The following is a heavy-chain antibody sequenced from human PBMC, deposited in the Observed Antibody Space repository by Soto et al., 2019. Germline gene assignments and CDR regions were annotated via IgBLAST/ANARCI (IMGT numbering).Heavy chain of an antibody. CDR2: IRNKADSYPT. Sequence: EVQLLESGGGVLQPGGSLTLSGAVSALSFSDSAMHWLRQVSGKGMEWVGRIRNKADSYPTVYGAPVTGRFIISRDDSKNVAYLQRRSLESEVTAVYYWSGNERNGGSFDYWGLGTRVTVSS. V-gene: IGHV3-73*02. CDR3: SGNERNGGSFDY. J-gene: IGHJ4*02. CDR1: ALSFSDSA. D-gene: IGHD6-6*01.